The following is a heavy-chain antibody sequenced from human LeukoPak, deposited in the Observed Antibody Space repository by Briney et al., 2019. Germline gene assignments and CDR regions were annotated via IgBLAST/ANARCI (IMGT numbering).Heavy chain of an antibody. D-gene: IGHD3-10*01. J-gene: IGHJ4*02. CDR1: GGSISSGSYY. Sequence: PSETLSLTCTVSGGSISSGSYYWSWIRQPAGKGLEWIGRIYTSGSTNYNPSLKSRVTISVDTSKNQFSLKLSSVTAADTAVYYCARGPPDYYGSGSYPFFDYWGQGTLVTVSS. CDR2: IYTSGST. CDR3: ARGPPDYYGSGSYPFFDY. V-gene: IGHV4-61*02.